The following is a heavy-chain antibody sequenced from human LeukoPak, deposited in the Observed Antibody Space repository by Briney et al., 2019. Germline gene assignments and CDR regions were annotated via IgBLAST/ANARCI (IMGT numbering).Heavy chain of an antibody. Sequence: ASVKVSCKASGYTFTSYGISWVRQAPGQGPEWMGWICAYNGNTNYAQKPQGRVTMTTDTSTSTAYMELRSLRSDDTAVYYCARDQYSSSWYDYYYYMDVWGKGTTVTVSS. CDR1: GYTFTSYG. V-gene: IGHV1-18*01. CDR2: ICAYNGNT. D-gene: IGHD6-13*01. CDR3: ARDQYSSSWYDYYYYMDV. J-gene: IGHJ6*03.